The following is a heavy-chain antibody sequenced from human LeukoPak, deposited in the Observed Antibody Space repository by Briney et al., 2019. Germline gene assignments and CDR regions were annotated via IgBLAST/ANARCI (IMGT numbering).Heavy chain of an antibody. J-gene: IGHJ6*02. D-gene: IGHD6-19*01. Sequence: GGSLRLSCAASGFTVSGNCMSWVRQAPGKGLEWVSLIYSDGSTYYADSVKGRFTISRDNSKNTLYLQMNSLRAEDTAVYYCAKRGNNSGWYLGGYYYYYGMDVWGQGTTVTVSS. CDR2: IYSDGST. CDR3: AKRGNNSGWYLGGYYYYYGMDV. V-gene: IGHV3-53*01. CDR1: GFTVSGNC.